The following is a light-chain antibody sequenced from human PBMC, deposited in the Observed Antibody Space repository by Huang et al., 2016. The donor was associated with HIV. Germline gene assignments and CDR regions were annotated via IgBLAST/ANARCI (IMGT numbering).Light chain of an antibody. V-gene: IGKV3-11*01. J-gene: IGKJ4*01. Sequence: IVLTQSPATLSLSPGERATLSCRASQSLNKFLAWYQQKPGQAPRLLIYNATDRANGGPARFSGGGSGTDFTLTITDLKAEDFASYYCQQRSSSLTCGGGTKVEIK. CDR1: QSLNKF. CDR3: QQRSSSLT. CDR2: NAT.